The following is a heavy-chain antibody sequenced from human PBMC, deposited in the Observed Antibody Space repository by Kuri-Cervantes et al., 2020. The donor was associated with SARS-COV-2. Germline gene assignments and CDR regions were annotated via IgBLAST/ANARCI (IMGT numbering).Heavy chain of an antibody. D-gene: IGHD2-2*01. CDR3: AREDLSVVVPAAFFDY. CDR1: GGSISSQSYY. Sequence: SETLSLTCTVSGGSISSQSYYWGWIRQPPGKGLEWIGSVYYSGSTYYNPSLKSRVTISLDTSKNQFSLKLSSVTAADTAVYYCAREDLSVVVPAAFFDYWGQGTLVTVSS. CDR2: VYYSGST. J-gene: IGHJ4*02. V-gene: IGHV4-39*07.